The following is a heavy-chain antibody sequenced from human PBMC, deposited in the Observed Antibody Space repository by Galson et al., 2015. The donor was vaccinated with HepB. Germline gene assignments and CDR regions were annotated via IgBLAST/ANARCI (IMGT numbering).Heavy chain of an antibody. V-gene: IGHV1-69*04. CDR2: IIPLLGIR. D-gene: IGHD3-9*01. J-gene: IGHJ3*02. CDR1: GGTFGSYS. CDR3: ARDPYYDILTGYYYAFDI. Sequence: SVKVSCKASGGTFGSYSVNWVRQAPGQGLEWMGRIIPLLGIRNYAQKFQGRITITADKSTSTACMELSSLRSDDTAVFYCARDPYYDILTGYYYAFDIWGQGTTVTVAS.